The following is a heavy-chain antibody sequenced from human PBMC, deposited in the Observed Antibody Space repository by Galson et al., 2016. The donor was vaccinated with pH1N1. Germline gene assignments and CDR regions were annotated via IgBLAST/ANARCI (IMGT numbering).Heavy chain of an antibody. D-gene: IGHD3-9*01. V-gene: IGHV7-4-1*02. Sequence: KVSCKASGFTFSNHGVNWVRQAPGQGLEWMGWINTKTGNPTYAQGFTGRFVFSLDTSVNTAYLQINSLKADDTAVYYCARETPSPSPTVLRYFDWSRGLSAFDMWGRGTLVTVSS. CDR1: GFTFSNHG. CDR3: ARETPSPSPTVLRYFDWSRGLSAFDM. J-gene: IGHJ3*02. CDR2: INTKTGNP.